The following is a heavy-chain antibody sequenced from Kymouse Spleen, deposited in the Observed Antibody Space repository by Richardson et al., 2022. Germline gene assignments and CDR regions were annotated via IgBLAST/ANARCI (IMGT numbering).Heavy chain of an antibody. CDR1: GGSFSGYY. J-gene: IGHJ6*02. CDR2: INHSGST. D-gene: IGHD3-10*01. CDR3: ARGGHYYGSDYYGMDV. Sequence: QVQLQQWGAGLLKPSETLSLTCAVYGGSFSGYYWSWIRQPPGKGLEWIGEINHSGSTNYNPSLKSRVTISVDTSKNQFSLKLSSVTAADTAVYYCARGGHYYGSDYYGMDVWGQGTTVTVSS. V-gene: IGHV4-34*01.